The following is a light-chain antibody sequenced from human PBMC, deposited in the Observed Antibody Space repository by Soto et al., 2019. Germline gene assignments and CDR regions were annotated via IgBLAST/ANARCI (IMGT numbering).Light chain of an antibody. J-gene: IGKJ1*01. V-gene: IGKV3-20*01. Sequence: EVVLTQSPGTLSLSPGERGTLACRASQSVSSNLAWYQQKPGQAPRLLIYGASIRATGIPDRFSGSGSGTDFTLTISRLEPEDFAVYYCQQYGSSPKFGQGTKVEIK. CDR1: QSVSSN. CDR3: QQYGSSPK. CDR2: GAS.